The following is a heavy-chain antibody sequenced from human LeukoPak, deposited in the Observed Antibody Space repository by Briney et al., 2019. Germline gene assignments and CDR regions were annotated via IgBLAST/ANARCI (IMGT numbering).Heavy chain of an antibody. D-gene: IGHD6-19*01. Sequence: SQTLSLTCVVSGDSVSSKNGAWNWIRQSPSRGLEWLGRTYYRSKWNNDYAESMEGRMTISQDTSKNQYSLHLNSVTPDDTAVYYCARDFGTTGWHTFDYWGQGTLVTVSS. CDR1: GDSVSSKNGA. CDR2: TYYRSKWNN. CDR3: ARDFGTTGWHTFDY. V-gene: IGHV6-1*01. J-gene: IGHJ4*02.